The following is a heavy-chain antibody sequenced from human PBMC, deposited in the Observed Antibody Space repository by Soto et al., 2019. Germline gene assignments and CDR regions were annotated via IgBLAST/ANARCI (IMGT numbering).Heavy chain of an antibody. CDR2: IDWDGDT. D-gene: IGHD3-3*01. CDR1: GFSLNTTTMS. J-gene: IGHJ6*02. Sequence: SGPTLVNPTQTLTLTCSFSGFSLNTTTMSVTWIRQPPGKALEWLALIDWDGDTFYSTSLKPRLTISRDTSKNQVVLTMTNMDPVDTGTYYCARTEARMTIFGGSYHYYHLDVCGQGTTGTVSS. V-gene: IGHV2-70*01. CDR3: ARTEARMTIFGGSYHYYHLDV.